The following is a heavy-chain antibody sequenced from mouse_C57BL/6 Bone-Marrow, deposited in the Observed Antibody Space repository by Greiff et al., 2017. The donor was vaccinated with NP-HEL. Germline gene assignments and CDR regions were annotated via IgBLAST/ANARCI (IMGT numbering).Heavy chain of an antibody. Sequence: QVQLQQSGPELVKPGASVKISCKASGYSFTSYYIHWVKQRPGQGLEWIGWIYPGSGNTKYNEKFKGKATLTADTSSSTAYMQLSSPTSEDSAVYYCAKSTMVKEVYAMDYWGQGTSVTVSA. V-gene: IGHV1-66*01. D-gene: IGHD2-2*01. J-gene: IGHJ4*01. CDR2: IYPGSGNT. CDR1: GYSFTSYY. CDR3: AKSTMVKEVYAMDY.